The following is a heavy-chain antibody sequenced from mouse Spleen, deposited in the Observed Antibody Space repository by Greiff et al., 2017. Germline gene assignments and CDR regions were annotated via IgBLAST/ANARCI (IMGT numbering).Heavy chain of an antibody. V-gene: IGHV3-1*01. J-gene: IGHJ2*01. CDR3: ARGSLTGYFDY. CDR1: GYSITSGYD. CDR2: ISYSGST. D-gene: IGHD4-1*01. Sequence: VQLQQSGPGMVKPSQSLSLTCTVTGYSITSGYDWHWIRHFPGNKLEWMGYISYSGSTNYNPSLKSRISITHDTSKNHFFLKLNSVTTEDTATYYCARGSLTGYFDYWGQGTTLTVSS.